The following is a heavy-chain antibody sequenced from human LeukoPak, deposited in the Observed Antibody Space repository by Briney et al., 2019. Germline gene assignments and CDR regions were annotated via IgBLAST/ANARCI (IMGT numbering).Heavy chain of an antibody. J-gene: IGHJ4*02. CDR3: ARGAYDFWSAYYSSGYFDY. Sequence: ASVNVSCKASGYTFINYAINWVRRAPGQGLEWMGRISAYNGNTNYARKLQGRATMTTDTSTNTAYMELRGLRFDDTAVYFCARGAYDFWSAYYSSGYFDYWGQGTLVTVSS. CDR1: GYTFINYA. CDR2: ISAYNGNT. D-gene: IGHD3-3*01. V-gene: IGHV1-18*01.